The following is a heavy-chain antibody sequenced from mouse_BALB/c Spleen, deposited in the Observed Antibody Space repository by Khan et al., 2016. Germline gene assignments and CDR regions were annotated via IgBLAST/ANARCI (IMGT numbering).Heavy chain of an antibody. D-gene: IGHD3-1*01. CDR2: INPSNGGT. J-gene: IGHJ2*01. Sequence: QVQLQQPGAELVKPGASVKLSCKAAGYTFTNYYVYWVKQRPGQGLEWIGEINPSNGGTNFNEKFKSKATLTVDKSANPAYMQLSSLTSEDSAVYYCTRGTGNWGQGTTLTASS. CDR1: GYTFTNYY. V-gene: IGHV1S81*02. CDR3: TRGTGN.